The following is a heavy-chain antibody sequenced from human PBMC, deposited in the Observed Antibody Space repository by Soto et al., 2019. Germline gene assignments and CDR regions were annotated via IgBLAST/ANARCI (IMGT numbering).Heavy chain of an antibody. J-gene: IGHJ4*02. Sequence: QLQLQESGPGLVKPSETLSLTCTVSGGSISSSSYYWGWIRQPPGKGLEWIGTIYYSGSTYYNPSLKSRVTLSVDTSKNQFSLKLSSVTAADTAVYYCAIKVPHRWAAPGRFYFDYWGQGTLVTVSS. V-gene: IGHV4-39*01. CDR1: GGSISSSSYY. CDR3: AIKVPHRWAAPGRFYFDY. D-gene: IGHD6-13*01. CDR2: IYYSGST.